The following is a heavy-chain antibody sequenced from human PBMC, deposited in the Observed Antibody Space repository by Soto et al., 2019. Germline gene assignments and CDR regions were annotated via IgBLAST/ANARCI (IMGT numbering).Heavy chain of an antibody. CDR1: GGSISGNKG. D-gene: IGHD2-2*01. V-gene: IGHV4-4*02. CDR3: ARDDHIVVVPTSLGAMDV. CDR2: IYHSGST. Sequence: SETLSLTCAVYGGSISGNKGWSWVRQPPGKGLEWIGEIYHSGSTNYNPSLKSRVTISLDKSKNQFSLKLTSVTAADSAVYYCARDDHIVVVPTSLGAMDVWGQGTTVTVSS. J-gene: IGHJ6*02.